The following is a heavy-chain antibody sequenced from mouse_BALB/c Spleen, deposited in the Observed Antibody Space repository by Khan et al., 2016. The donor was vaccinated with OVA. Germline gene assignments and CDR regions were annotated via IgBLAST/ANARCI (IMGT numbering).Heavy chain of an antibody. Sequence: QVQLVESGPGLVPPSQSLSITCTVSGFSLTTYGVHWVRQPPGKGLEWLGVIWSGGSTDYNTAFISRLSISKANSKSQVFFKMNSLHANDTAIYYEARNYYYDEGGAYWGQGTLGTVSA. D-gene: IGHD2-4*01. V-gene: IGHV2-2*02. J-gene: IGHJ3*01. CDR1: GFSLTTYG. CDR3: ARNYYYDEGGAY. CDR2: IWSGGST.